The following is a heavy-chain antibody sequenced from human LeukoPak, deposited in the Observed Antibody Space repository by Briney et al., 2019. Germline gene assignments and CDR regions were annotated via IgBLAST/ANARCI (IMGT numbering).Heavy chain of an antibody. J-gene: IGHJ4*02. V-gene: IGHV3-11*01. CDR2: ISSSGSTI. CDR3: ARRRYNWNAIDY. D-gene: IGHD1-20*01. Sequence: PGGSLRLSCAASGFTFSDYYMSWIRQAPGKGLEWVSYISSSGSTIYYADSVKGRFTISRDNAKNSLYLQMNSLRAEDTAVYFCARRRYNWNAIDYWGQGTLVTVSS. CDR1: GFTFSDYY.